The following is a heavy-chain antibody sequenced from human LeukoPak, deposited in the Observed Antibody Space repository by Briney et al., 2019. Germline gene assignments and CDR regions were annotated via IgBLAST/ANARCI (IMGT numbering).Heavy chain of an antibody. CDR3: ARALGYGDFDY. V-gene: IGHV3-7*01. CDR2: IKQDGSEK. D-gene: IGHD4-17*01. J-gene: IGHJ4*02. CDR1: GFIFSSYP. Sequence: PGGSLRLSFAASGFIFSSYPMHWVRQAPGKGLDWVANIKQDGSEKYYVDSVKGRFTISRDNAKNSLYLQMNSLRAEDTAVYYCARALGYGDFDYWGQGTLVTVSS.